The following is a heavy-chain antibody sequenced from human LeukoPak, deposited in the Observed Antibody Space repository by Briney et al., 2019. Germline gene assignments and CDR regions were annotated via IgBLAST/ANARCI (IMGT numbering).Heavy chain of an antibody. CDR2: IKQDGSEK. V-gene: IGHV3-7*01. Sequence: GGSLRLSCAASGFTLNTYWMSWVRQAPGKGLEWVANIKQDGSEKYYVDSVKGRFTISRDNAKNSLYLQMNSLRVEDTAVYYCARGGGDFWSGYYPSWFDYWGQGTLVTASS. CDR1: GFTLNTYW. J-gene: IGHJ4*02. CDR3: ARGGGDFWSGYYPSWFDY. D-gene: IGHD3-3*01.